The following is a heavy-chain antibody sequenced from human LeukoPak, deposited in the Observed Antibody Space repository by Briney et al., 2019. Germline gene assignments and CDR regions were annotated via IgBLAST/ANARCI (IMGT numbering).Heavy chain of an antibody. CDR2: IIPMFGIA. Sequence: ASVKVSCKASGGTFSRYAISWVRQAPGQGLEWMGGIIPMFGIANYAQKFQGRVTITADESTSTAYMELSSLRSEDTAVYYCAGDRPYTGGWRGFDYWGQGTLVTVSS. D-gene: IGHD6-19*01. CDR3: AGDRPYTGGWRGFDY. CDR1: GGTFSRYA. J-gene: IGHJ4*02. V-gene: IGHV1-69*13.